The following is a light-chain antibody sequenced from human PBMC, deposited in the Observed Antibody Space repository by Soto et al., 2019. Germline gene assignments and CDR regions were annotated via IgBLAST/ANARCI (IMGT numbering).Light chain of an antibody. CDR2: QAS. J-gene: IGKJ1*01. CDR3: QHYNSYSEA. Sequence: IQLTQSPSTLSGSVGGRVTITVRASQTISSWLAWYQQKPGKAPKLLLYQASTVKRGVPSRFSGSGSGTEFTLTISSLQPDDFATYCCQHYNSYSEAFGQGTKVDIK. CDR1: QTISSW. V-gene: IGKV1-5*03.